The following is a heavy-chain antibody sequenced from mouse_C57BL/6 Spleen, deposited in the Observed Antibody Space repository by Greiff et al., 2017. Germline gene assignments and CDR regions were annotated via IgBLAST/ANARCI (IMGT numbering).Heavy chain of an antibody. CDR1: GYSITSGYY. V-gene: IGHV3-6*01. CDR2: ISYDGSN. CDR3: ARDDYGSLDWYFDV. D-gene: IGHD1-1*01. J-gene: IGHJ1*03. Sequence: EVKVEESGPGLVKPSQSLSLTCSVTGYSITSGYYWNWIRQFPGNKLEWMGYISYDGSNNYNPSLKNRISITRDTSKNQFFLKLNSVTTEDTATYYCARDDYGSLDWYFDVWGTGTTVTVSS.